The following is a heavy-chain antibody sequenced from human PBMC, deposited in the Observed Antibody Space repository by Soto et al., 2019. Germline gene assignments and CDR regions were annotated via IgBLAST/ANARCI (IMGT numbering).Heavy chain of an antibody. J-gene: IGHJ4*02. D-gene: IGHD2-2*01. Sequence: QVQLQESGPGLVKPSQTLSLTCTVSGGSISSGGYYWSWIRQHPGKGLEWIGYIYYSGSTYYNPSLKSRVTISVDTSKNQFSLKLSSVTAADTAVYYCARVKRVGVRYQLLWYRPYFDYWGQGTLVTVSS. CDR2: IYYSGST. CDR1: GGSISSGGYY. V-gene: IGHV4-31*03. CDR3: ARVKRVGVRYQLLWYRPYFDY.